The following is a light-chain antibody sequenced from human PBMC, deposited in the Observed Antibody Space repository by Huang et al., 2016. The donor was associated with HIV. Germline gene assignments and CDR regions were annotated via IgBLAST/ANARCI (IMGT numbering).Light chain of an antibody. Sequence: EIVMTQSPATLSVSPGERATLSCRASQSISNNLAWYQQKPGQAPRLLVYGASTRATGVPGRCSGSGSGTVFTLTISSLQFEDSAVYYCQQYNDWLSLTFGGGTKVGIK. CDR3: QQYNDWLSLT. CDR2: GAS. J-gene: IGKJ4*01. CDR1: QSISNN. V-gene: IGKV3-15*01.